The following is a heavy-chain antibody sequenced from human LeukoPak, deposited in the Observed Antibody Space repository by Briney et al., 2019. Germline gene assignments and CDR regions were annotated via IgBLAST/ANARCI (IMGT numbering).Heavy chain of an antibody. CDR1: GGSFSGYY. CDR2: INRSGST. J-gene: IGHJ4*02. V-gene: IGHV4-34*01. CDR3: ARGAGMWFRARFDY. Sequence: SETLSLTCAVYGGSFSGYYWSWIRQPPGKGLEWIGEINRSGSTNYNPSLKSRVTISVDTSKNQFSLKLSSVTAADTAVYYCARGAGMWFRARFDYWGQGTLVTVSS. D-gene: IGHD2-21*01.